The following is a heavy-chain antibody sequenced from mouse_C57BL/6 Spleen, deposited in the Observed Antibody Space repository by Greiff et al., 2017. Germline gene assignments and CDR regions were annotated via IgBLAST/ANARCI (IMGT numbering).Heavy chain of an antibody. CDR3: ATLYYDYDEGFDY. CDR2: IYPGDGDT. Sequence: QVQLQQSGPELVKPGASVKISCKASGYAFSSSWMNWVKQRPGKGLEWIGRIYPGDGDTNYNGKFKGKATLTADKSSSTAYMQLSSLTSEDSAVYFCATLYYDYDEGFDYWGQGTTLTVSS. V-gene: IGHV1-82*01. J-gene: IGHJ2*01. D-gene: IGHD2-4*01. CDR1: GYAFSSSW.